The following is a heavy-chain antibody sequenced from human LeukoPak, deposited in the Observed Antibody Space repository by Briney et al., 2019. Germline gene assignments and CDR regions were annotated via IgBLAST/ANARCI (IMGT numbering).Heavy chain of an antibody. J-gene: IGHJ4*02. Sequence: SVKVSCKASGGTFSSYAFSWLRQAPGQGLDGLRVIITIFHTPYYAPKFQGRVTITADKSTSTVYMEVSSLRSEDTAVYYCARVRGVGSDSFDYWGQGTLVTVSS. CDR2: IITIFHTP. V-gene: IGHV1-69*06. D-gene: IGHD3-10*01. CDR1: GGTFSSYA. CDR3: ARVRGVGSDSFDY.